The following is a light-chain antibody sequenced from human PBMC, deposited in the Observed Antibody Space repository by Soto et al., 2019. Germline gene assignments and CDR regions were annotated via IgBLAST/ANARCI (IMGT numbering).Light chain of an antibody. CDR3: QHYNSYSEA. Sequence: DIQITQSPSTLSGSVGDRVTITCRASQTISSWLGWYQQKPGKAPKLLIDKASTLNSGDPSMFSGSGSGTEFTLTISSLQPDDFATYDCQHYNSYSEAFGQGTKVELK. V-gene: IGKV1-5*03. CDR1: QTISSW. J-gene: IGKJ1*01. CDR2: KAS.